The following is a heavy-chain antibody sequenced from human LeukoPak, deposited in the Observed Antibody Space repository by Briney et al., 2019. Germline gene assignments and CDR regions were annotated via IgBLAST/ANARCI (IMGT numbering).Heavy chain of an antibody. CDR2: ISGSRGTTTGSGSSS. CDR1: GFTFSSYA. Sequence: GGSLRLSCAASGFTFSSYAITWVRQAPGKGLEWVSVISGSRGTTTGSGSSSYYADSVKGRYTISRDNSKNTLYLQIDSLRAEDTALYYCAKSRSVVLDSLDYWGQGTLVTVSS. CDR3: AKSRSVVLDSLDY. V-gene: IGHV3-23*01. D-gene: IGHD3-3*02. J-gene: IGHJ4*02.